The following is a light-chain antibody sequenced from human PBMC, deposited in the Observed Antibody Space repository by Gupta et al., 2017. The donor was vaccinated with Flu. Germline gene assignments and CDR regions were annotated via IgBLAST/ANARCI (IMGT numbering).Light chain of an antibody. CDR3: ASWDDSLNRYV. V-gene: IGLV1-44*01. Sequence: QSVLTQPPSASGHPGQRVTISCSGRSSNIESSAVDWYQQLPGTAPKLLIYSNNQRPSGVPDRFSGSKSGTSASLAIIGLQSEDETDYYCASWDDSLNRYVFGTGTKVTVL. J-gene: IGLJ1*01. CDR2: SNN. CDR1: SSNIESSA.